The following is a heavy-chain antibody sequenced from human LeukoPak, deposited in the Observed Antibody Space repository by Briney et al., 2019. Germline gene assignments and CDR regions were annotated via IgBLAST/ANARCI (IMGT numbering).Heavy chain of an antibody. CDR3: ARGKIRDFDSGNNN. CDR1: GFTFSSYK. Sequence: PGGSLRLSCTASGFTFSSYKMNWVRQAPGKGLEWISYISTGGSTMYYADSVKGRFTISRDNAKNSLYLQMNSLRVEDTAVYYCARGKIRDFDSGNNNWGQGTLVTVSS. CDR2: ISTGGSTM. D-gene: IGHD3-9*01. V-gene: IGHV3-48*03. J-gene: IGHJ4*02.